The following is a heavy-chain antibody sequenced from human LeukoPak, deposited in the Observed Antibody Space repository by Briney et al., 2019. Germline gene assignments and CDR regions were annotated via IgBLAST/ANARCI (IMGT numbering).Heavy chain of an antibody. V-gene: IGHV1-69*13. Sequence: SVTVSCTASGGTFSIYAISWVRQAPGQGLEWMGGIIPIFGTANYAQKFQGRVTITADESTSTAYMELSSLRSEDTAVYYCARAAVDGMDVWGQGTTVTVSS. CDR2: IIPIFGTA. J-gene: IGHJ6*02. CDR1: GGTFSIYA. D-gene: IGHD4-23*01. CDR3: ARAAVDGMDV.